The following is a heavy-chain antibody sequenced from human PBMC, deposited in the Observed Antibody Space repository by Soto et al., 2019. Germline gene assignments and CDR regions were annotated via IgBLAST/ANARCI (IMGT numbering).Heavy chain of an antibody. CDR2: YDPEEGET. CDR3: ATEVYYDSSGYIY. J-gene: IGHJ4*02. CDR1: GYTLTDLS. D-gene: IGHD3-22*01. V-gene: IGHV1-24*01. Sequence: GASVKVSCKVSGYTLTDLSMDWVRQAPGKGLEWMGGYDPEEGETIYAQKFQGRVTMTEDTSTDTVYMELSSLRSEDTAVYYCATEVYYDSSGYIYWGQGTLVTVS.